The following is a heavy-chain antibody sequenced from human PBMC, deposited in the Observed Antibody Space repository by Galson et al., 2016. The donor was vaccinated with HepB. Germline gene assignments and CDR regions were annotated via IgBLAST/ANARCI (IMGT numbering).Heavy chain of an antibody. J-gene: IGHJ5*02. V-gene: IGHV5-51*01. CDR1: GYGFANYW. CDR2: IYPDDSDT. Sequence: SGAEVKKPGESLKISCKGSGYGFANYWIGWVRQMPGKGLEWMGIIYPDDSDTRYSPSFQGQVTISVDKTISTAYLQWSSLKASDTAIYYCARLLGRIMVGDARWFGPGGQGTLVTGSS. CDR3: ARLLGRIMVGDARWFGP. D-gene: IGHD3-10*01.